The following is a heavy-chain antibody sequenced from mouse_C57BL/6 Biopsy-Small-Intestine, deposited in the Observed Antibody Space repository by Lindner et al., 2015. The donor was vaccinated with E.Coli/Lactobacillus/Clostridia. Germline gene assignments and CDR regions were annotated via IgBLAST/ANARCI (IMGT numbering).Heavy chain of an antibody. Sequence: VQLQESGAELVKPGASVKLSCTASGFNIKDYYMRWVKQRTEQGLEWIGRIDPEDGETKYAPKFQGKATITADTSSNTAYLQLSSLTSEDTAVYYCARGYSYWYFDVWGTGTTVTVSS. J-gene: IGHJ1*03. V-gene: IGHV14-2*01. CDR1: GFNIKDYY. CDR2: IDPEDGET. D-gene: IGHD2-12*01. CDR3: ARGYSYWYFDV.